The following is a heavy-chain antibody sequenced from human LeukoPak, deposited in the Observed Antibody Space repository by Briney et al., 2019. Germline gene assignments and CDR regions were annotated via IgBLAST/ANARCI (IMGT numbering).Heavy chain of an antibody. V-gene: IGHV4-59*12. J-gene: IGHJ3*02. D-gene: IGHD6-13*01. CDR2: IYYTGTA. CDR1: GGSISGYF. CDR3: ARRARMGSSGSWYARTHDAFDT. Sequence: KSSETLSLTCTVSGGSISGYFWSWIRQPPGEGLQFIGYIYYTGTANYNPSLKSRVTISVDTSKNQFSLKLSSVTAADTAVYYCARRARMGSSGSWYARTHDAFDTWGQGTMVTVSS.